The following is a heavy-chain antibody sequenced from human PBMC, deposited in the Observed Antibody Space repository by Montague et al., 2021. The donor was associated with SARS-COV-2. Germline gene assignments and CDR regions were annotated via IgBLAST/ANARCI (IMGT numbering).Heavy chain of an antibody. D-gene: IGHD6-13*01. CDR1: GGFISSGNW. CDR3: ARDFVAAVPDRFDS. V-gene: IGHV4/OR15-8*02. CDR2: IFHSGAA. J-gene: IGHJ4*02. Sequence: SETLSLTCAVSGGFISSGNWWSRVRQAPGKGLEWIGEIFHSGAASYNPSLKSRLTILMDKSKNEFSLKLNSVTAADTAMYYCARDFVAAVPDRFDSWGQGVLVTVSS.